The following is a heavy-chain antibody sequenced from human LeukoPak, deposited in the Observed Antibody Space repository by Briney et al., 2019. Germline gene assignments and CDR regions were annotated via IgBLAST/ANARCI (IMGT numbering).Heavy chain of an antibody. Sequence: GGSLRLSCAASGFTFSSYSMNWVRQAPGKGLEWVSSISSSSYIYYADSVKGRFTISRDNAKNSLYLQMNSLRAEDTAVYYCARDRFWYYYGSGSYYGDFDYWGQGTLVTVSS. CDR1: GFTFSSYS. CDR2: ISSSSYI. J-gene: IGHJ4*02. D-gene: IGHD3-10*01. CDR3: ARDRFWYYYGSGSYYGDFDY. V-gene: IGHV3-21*01.